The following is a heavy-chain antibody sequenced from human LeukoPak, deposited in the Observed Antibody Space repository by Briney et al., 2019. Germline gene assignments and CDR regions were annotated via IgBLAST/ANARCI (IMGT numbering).Heavy chain of an antibody. CDR3: AKQVGSGWYYFDY. CDR2: ISGSGGST. D-gene: IGHD6-19*01. J-gene: IGHJ4*02. V-gene: IGHV3-23*01. CDR1: GFGSKNYA. Sequence: PGGSLRLSCTTSGFGSKNYAMSWVRLAPGKGLEWVSAISGSGGSTYYADSVKGRFTISRDNSKNTLYLQMNSLRAEDTAVYYCAKQVGSGWYYFDYWGQGTLVTVSS.